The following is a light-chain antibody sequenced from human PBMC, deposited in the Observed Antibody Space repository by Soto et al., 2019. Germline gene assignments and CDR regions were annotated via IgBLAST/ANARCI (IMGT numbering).Light chain of an antibody. Sequence: EVVLTQSPAALSVSPGDRSTLSCRATQYIGSAVAWYHKRSGKAPRLLIFDASIXVPTTPARLSGSVSRTECTLTISSIESEDFAVYYCQHYGISPRTFGQGNKV. J-gene: IGKJ1*01. CDR1: QYIGSA. CDR2: DAS. V-gene: IGKV3-15*01. CDR3: QHYGISPRT.